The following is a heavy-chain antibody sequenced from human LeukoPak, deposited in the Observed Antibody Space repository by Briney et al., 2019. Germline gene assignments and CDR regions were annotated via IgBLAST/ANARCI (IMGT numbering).Heavy chain of an antibody. CDR1: GGSFSGYY. D-gene: IGHD1-7*01. V-gene: IGHV4-34*01. CDR2: INHSGST. Sequence: SETLSLTCAVYGGSFSGYYWSWIRQPPGKGLEWIGEINHSGSTNYNPSLKSRVTISVDTSKNHFSLKLSSVTAADTAAYYCARDTGTYYFAYWGQGTLVTVSS. CDR3: ARDTGTYYFAY. J-gene: IGHJ4*02.